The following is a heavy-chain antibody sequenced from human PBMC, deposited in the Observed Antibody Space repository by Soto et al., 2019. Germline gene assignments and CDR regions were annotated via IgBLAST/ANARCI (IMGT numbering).Heavy chain of an antibody. V-gene: IGHV3-53*04. CDR3: ARANDLNAFDM. J-gene: IGHJ3*02. Sequence: EVQLVESGGGLVQPGGSLRLSCVASGFSVSATKYMNWLRQAPDKRLEWVSVIYSGGTYYYADSVKGRFTISRHDSKNTLYLQMDSLRPEDTAVYFCARANDLNAFDMWGQGTMVTVSS. CDR2: IYSGGTY. CDR1: GFSVSATKY.